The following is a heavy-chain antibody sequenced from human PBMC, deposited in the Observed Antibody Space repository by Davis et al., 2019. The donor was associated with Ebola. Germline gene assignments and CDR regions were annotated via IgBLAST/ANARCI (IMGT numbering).Heavy chain of an antibody. D-gene: IGHD6-19*01. CDR1: GGSISSYY. J-gene: IGHJ4*02. V-gene: IGHV4-59*12. CDR3: ARDRQWLVPGDFDY. Sequence: SETLSLTCTVSGGSISSYYWSWIRQPPGKGLEWIGYIYYSGSTNYNPSLKSRVTISVDKSKNQFSLKLSSVTAADTAVYYCARDRQWLVPGDFDYWGQGTLVTVSS. CDR2: IYYSGST.